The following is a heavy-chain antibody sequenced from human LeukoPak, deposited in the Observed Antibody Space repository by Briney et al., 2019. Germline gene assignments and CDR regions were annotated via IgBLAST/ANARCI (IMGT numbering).Heavy chain of an antibody. V-gene: IGHV4-39*07. Sequence: PSETLSLTCTVSGGSISSSSYYWGWIRQPPGKGLEWIGSIYYSGSTYYNPSLKSRVTISVDTSKNQFSLKLSSVTAADTAVYYCARPIAPGIAVAGGDAFDIWGQGTMVTVSS. CDR3: ARPIAPGIAVAGGDAFDI. CDR1: GGSISSSSYY. D-gene: IGHD6-19*01. CDR2: IYYSGST. J-gene: IGHJ3*02.